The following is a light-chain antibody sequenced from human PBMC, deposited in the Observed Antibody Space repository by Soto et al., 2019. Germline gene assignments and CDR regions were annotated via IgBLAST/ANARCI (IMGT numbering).Light chain of an antibody. CDR2: DAS. Sequence: DIQMTQSPSTLSASVGGRVTITCRASQSISSWLAWYQQKPGKAPKLLIYDASSLESGVPSRFSGSGSGTEFTLTISSLQPDDFATYYCQQYNSYPVTFGGGTKVDIK. CDR1: QSISSW. V-gene: IGKV1-5*01. CDR3: QQYNSYPVT. J-gene: IGKJ4*01.